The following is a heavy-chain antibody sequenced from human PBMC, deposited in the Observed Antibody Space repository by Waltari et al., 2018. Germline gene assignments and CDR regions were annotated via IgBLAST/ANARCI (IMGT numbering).Heavy chain of an antibody. D-gene: IGHD3-10*01. CDR2: IHYDGSII. Sequence: QVQLVVSGGGVVQHGGSLTHSCAASGTTFRCCGMPWARQAPGKGLEWAAFIHYDGSIIDYADSGKGRFAISRDSSKNILSLQMNSLRGGDTAVYHCAKGLRRGSNWYCDLWGRGTLVTVSS. V-gene: IGHV3-30*02. CDR1: GTTFRCCG. CDR3: AKGLRRGSNWYCDL. J-gene: IGHJ2*01.